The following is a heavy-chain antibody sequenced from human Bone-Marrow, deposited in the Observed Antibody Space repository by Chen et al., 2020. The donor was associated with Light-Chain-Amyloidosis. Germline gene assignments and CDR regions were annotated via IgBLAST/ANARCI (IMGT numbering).Heavy chain of an antibody. J-gene: IGHJ6*02. CDR1: GFTFSSYG. V-gene: IGHV3-30*18. CDR2: ISYDGSNK. Sequence: QVQLVESGGGVVQPGRSLRLSCAASGFTFSSYGMHWVRQAPGKGLEWVAVISYDGSNKYDADSVKGRFTSARDNSKNTLYLKMNSLRAEDTAVYYCAKDGTSGSYFCYYYGMDVWGQGTTVTVSS. D-gene: IGHD1-26*01. CDR3: AKDGTSGSYFCYYYGMDV.